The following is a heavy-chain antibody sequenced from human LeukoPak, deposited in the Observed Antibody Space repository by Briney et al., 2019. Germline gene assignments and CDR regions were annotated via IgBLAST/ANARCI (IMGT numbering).Heavy chain of an antibody. CDR2: ISYDVNDK. J-gene: IGHJ2*01. Sequence: PGGSLRLSCAGSGFTFSTYAMHWVRQAPGKGLEWVAVISYDVNDKSYEDSVKGRFTISRDNSKNTLFLQLSSLRPEDTAVYYCARAGGEGWCFDLWGRGTLVTVSS. V-gene: IGHV3-30*03. CDR3: ARAGGEGWCFDL. CDR1: GFTFSTYA. D-gene: IGHD3-16*01.